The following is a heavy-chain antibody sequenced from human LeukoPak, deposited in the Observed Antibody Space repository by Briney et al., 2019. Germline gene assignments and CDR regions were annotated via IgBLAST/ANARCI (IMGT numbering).Heavy chain of an antibody. CDR2: IRSKADSYTT. CDR1: GFTFSGSA. Sequence: GGSLRLSCAASGFTFSGSAMHWVRQASGKGLEWLGLIRSKADSYTTAYAASVKGRFIVSRDDSKNTAYLQMNSLKTEDTAVYYCRAAADLNDYWGQGTLVTVSS. CDR3: RAAADLNDY. V-gene: IGHV3-73*01. J-gene: IGHJ4*02. D-gene: IGHD6-13*01.